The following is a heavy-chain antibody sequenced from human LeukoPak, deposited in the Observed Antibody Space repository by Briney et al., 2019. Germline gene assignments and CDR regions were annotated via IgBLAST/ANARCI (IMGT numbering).Heavy chain of an antibody. J-gene: IGHJ4*02. D-gene: IGHD3-10*01. V-gene: IGHV3-48*04. CDR1: GFTFSSYA. Sequence: GGSLRLSCAASGFTFSSYAMTWFRQAPGKGLEWVSYISSSSSTIYYADSVKGRFTISRDNAKNSMYLQMNSLRAEDTAVYYCAKDSGGAGYYFDSWGQGILVTVSS. CDR2: ISSSSSTI. CDR3: AKDSGGAGYYFDS.